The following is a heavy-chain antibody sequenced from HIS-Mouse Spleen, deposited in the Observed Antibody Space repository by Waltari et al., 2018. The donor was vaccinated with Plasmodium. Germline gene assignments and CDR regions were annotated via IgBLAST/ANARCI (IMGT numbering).Heavy chain of an antibody. D-gene: IGHD6-13*01. J-gene: IGHJ2*01. CDR1: GFTFSSYW. Sequence: EVQLVESGGGLVQPGGSLRLSCAASGFTFSSYWMSWVRQAPGKGLEWVANIKQDGSEKYYVDSVKGRFTISKDNATNTLYLQLNSLRAEDTAVYYCASSWYWYFDLWGRGTLVTVSS. CDR2: IKQDGSEK. CDR3: ASSWYWYFDL. V-gene: IGHV3-7*01.